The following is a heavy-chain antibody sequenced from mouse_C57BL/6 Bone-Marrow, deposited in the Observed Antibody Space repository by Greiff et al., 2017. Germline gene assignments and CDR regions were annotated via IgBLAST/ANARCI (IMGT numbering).Heavy chain of an antibody. CDR2: IRNKANNHAT. CDR3: TVGNYDYDEGPSLAY. V-gene: IGHV6-6*01. Sequence: EVNVVESGGGLVQPGGSMKLSCAASGFTFSDAWMDWVRQSPEKGLEWVAEIRNKANNHATYDAESVKGRFTISREDSKSRVYLQMNSLRAEDAGIYYCTVGNYDYDEGPSLAYWGQGTLVTVSA. CDR1: GFTFSDAW. J-gene: IGHJ3*01. D-gene: IGHD2-4*01.